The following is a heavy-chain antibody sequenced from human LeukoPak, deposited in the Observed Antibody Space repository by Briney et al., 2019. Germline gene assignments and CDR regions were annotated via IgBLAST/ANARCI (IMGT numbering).Heavy chain of an antibody. CDR1: GGTFSSYA. CDR2: IIPILGIA. V-gene: IGHV1-69*04. CDR3: ARGSYGFHGMDV. D-gene: IGHD5-18*01. J-gene: IGHJ6*02. Sequence: SVKVSCKASGGTFSSYAISWVRQAPGQGLEWMGRIIPILGIANYAQKFQGRVTITADKSTSTAYMELSSLRSEDTAVYYCARGSYGFHGMDVWGQGTTVTVSS.